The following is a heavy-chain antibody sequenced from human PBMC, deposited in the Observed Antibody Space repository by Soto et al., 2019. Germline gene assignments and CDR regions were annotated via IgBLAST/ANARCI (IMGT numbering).Heavy chain of an antibody. CDR1: GFTFSSYA. Sequence: PGGSLRLSCAASGFTFSSYAMSWVRQAPGKGLEWVSAISGSGGSTYYADSVKGRFTISRDNSKNTLYLQMNSLRAEDTAVYYCAKRWGRTVYYDSSGYPYGMDVWGQGTTVTVSS. V-gene: IGHV3-23*01. D-gene: IGHD3-22*01. CDR3: AKRWGRTVYYDSSGYPYGMDV. CDR2: ISGSGGST. J-gene: IGHJ6*02.